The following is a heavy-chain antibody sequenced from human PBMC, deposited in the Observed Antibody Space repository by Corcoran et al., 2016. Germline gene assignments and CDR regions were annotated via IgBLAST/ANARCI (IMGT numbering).Heavy chain of an antibody. CDR3: ASLNYGPGRADFDF. CDR1: GGSFSNHY. Sequence: QVQLQQWGAGLLKPSETLSLTCAVYGGSFSNHYCGWIRQPPGKGLEWIGQINHSGSTSFNPSLKSRITMSVDSSKNQFSRKLSSVTTAETAVYYCASLNYGPGRADFDFWGQGTPVTVSS. J-gene: IGHJ4*02. CDR2: INHSGST. V-gene: IGHV4-34*02. D-gene: IGHD4-17*01.